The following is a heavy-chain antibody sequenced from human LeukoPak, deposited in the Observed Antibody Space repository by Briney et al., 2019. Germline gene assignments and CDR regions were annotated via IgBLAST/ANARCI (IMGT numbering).Heavy chain of an antibody. Sequence: GGSLRLSCAVSGFTFSSYGMQWVRQAPGKELEWVAFIRYDGSNKYYADPVKGRFTISRDNSKDTLYLQMNSLRAEDTAVYYCAKDEVVAAPFDYWGQGTLVTVSS. V-gene: IGHV3-30*02. J-gene: IGHJ4*02. CDR2: IRYDGSNK. CDR1: GFTFSSYG. CDR3: AKDEVVAAPFDY. D-gene: IGHD2-15*01.